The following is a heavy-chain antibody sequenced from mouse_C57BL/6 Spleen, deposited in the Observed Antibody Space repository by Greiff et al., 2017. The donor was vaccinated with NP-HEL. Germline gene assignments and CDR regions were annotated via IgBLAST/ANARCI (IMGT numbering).Heavy chain of an antibody. V-gene: IGHV5-9-1*02. CDR3: TRAYGSRYFDY. J-gene: IGHJ2*01. D-gene: IGHD1-1*01. CDR1: GFTFSSYA. CDR2: ISSGGDYI. Sequence: EVKLQESGEGLVKPGGSLKLSCAASGFTFSSYAMSWVRQTPEKRLEWVAYISSGGDYIYYADTVKGRFTISRDNARNTLYLQMSSLKSEDTAMYYCTRAYGSRYFDYWGQGTTLTVSS.